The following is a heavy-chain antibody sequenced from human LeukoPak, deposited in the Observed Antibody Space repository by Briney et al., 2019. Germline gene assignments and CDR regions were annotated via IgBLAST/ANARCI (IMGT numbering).Heavy chain of an antibody. D-gene: IGHD6-13*01. V-gene: IGHV4-61*02. CDR2: IYTSGST. Sequence: SETLSLTCTVSGGSISSGSYYWSWIRQPAGKGLEWIGRIYTSGSTNYNPSLKSRVTISVDTSKNQFSLKLSSVTAADTAVYYCARGTLAAALYYYYYYMDVWGKGTTVTISS. CDR1: GGSISSGSYY. J-gene: IGHJ6*03. CDR3: ARGTLAAALYYYYYYMDV.